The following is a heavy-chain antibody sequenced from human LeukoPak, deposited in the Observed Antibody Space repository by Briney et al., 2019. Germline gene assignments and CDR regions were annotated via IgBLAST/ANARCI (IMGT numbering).Heavy chain of an antibody. CDR2: MNPNSGNT. J-gene: IGHJ6*02. D-gene: IGHD3-3*01. CDR1: GYTFTSYD. V-gene: IGHV1-8*01. CDR3: ARGSTQYYDFWSGYYLTGGYGPYYYYYYGMDV. Sequence: ASVKVSCKASGYTFTSYDINWVRQATGQGLEWMGWMNPNSGNTVYAQKFQGRVTMTRNTSISTAYMELSSLRSEDTAVYYCARGSTQYYDFWSGYYLTGGYGPYYYYYYGMDVWGQGTTVTVSS.